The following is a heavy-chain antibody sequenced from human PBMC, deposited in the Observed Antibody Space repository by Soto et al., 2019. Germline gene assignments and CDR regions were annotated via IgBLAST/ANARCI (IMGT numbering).Heavy chain of an antibody. CDR3: ARDRFLEWLSDY. CDR2: IKQDGSKK. Sequence: GGSLRLSCAASGFTFSSYGMHWVRQAPGKGLEWVADIKQDGSKKYYVDSVKSRFTISRDNAKNSLYLQMNSLRAEDTAVYYCARDRFLEWLSDYWGQGTLVTVSS. CDR1: GFTFSSYG. D-gene: IGHD3-3*01. V-gene: IGHV3-7*01. J-gene: IGHJ4*02.